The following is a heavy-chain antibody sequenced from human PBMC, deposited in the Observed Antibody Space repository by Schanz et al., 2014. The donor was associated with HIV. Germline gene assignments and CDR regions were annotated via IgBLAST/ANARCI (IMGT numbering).Heavy chain of an antibody. V-gene: IGHV3-48*04. CDR1: GFTFSSYS. Sequence: EVQLVESGGGLVQPGGSLRLSCAASGFTFSSYSMNWVRQAPGKGLEWVSYISDTGTTTYYADSVNGRFTISRDNAKNSMFLQMNSLRAEDTAVYYCALSRPSGYGGSWYFDLWGRGTLVAVSS. D-gene: IGHD2-15*01. CDR2: ISDTGTTT. CDR3: ALSRPSGYGGSWYFDL. J-gene: IGHJ2*01.